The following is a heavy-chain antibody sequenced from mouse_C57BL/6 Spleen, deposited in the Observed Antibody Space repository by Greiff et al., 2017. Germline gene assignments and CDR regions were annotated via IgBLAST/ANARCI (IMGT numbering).Heavy chain of an antibody. CDR1: GYTFTSYW. Sequence: VQLQQPGAELVRPGTSVRLSCKASGYTFTSYWMPWVKQRPGQGLEWIGVIDPSDSYTNYDQKFKGKATLTVDTSSSTAYMQLSSLTSEDSAVYYCARKYYYAMDYWGQGTSVTVSS. CDR3: ARKYYYAMDY. V-gene: IGHV1-59*01. J-gene: IGHJ4*01. CDR2: IDPSDSYT.